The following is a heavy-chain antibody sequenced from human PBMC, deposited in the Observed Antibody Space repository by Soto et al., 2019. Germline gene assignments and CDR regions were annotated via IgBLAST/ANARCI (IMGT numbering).Heavy chain of an antibody. J-gene: IGHJ4*02. V-gene: IGHV3-23*01. CDR3: GKERRGSGWSVCNY. CDR2: ISGSGDSA. D-gene: IGHD6-19*01. CDR1: GFTFSDYA. Sequence: VQLLESGGGLVQPGGSLRLSCAASGFTFSDYAMNWVRQAPGKGLEWVSDISGSGDSARYADSVKGRFTISRDNSKNTQYLQMNILRVDDMAVYYCGKERRGSGWSVCNYWGQGTLVTVSS.